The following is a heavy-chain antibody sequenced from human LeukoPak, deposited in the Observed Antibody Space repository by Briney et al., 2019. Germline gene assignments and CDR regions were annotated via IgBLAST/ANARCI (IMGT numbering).Heavy chain of an antibody. CDR2: MYPGDSDT. CDR1: GYRFSTYW. Sequence: GESLKISCKGIGYRFSTYWIGWVRQMPGKGLEWMGIMYPGDSDTRYSRSCQGQVTISADKSISHTYLQWSSLKASDTAIYYCEVVYSSGWAIDFWGQGTLVTVSS. J-gene: IGHJ4*02. CDR3: EVVYSSGWAIDF. V-gene: IGHV5-51*01. D-gene: IGHD6-19*01.